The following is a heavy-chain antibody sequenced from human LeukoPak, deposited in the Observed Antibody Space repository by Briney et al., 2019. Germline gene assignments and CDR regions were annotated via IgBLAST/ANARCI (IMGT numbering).Heavy chain of an antibody. D-gene: IGHD2-2*01. CDR1: GFTVSSNY. J-gene: IGHJ4*02. V-gene: IGHV3-53*01. CDR3: ARGGYCSSTSCYYFDY. Sequence: GGSLRLSCAASGFTVSSNYMSWVRQAPGKGLEWVSIIYSGGSTYYADSVKGRFTISRENSRNTLFLQMNSLRAEDTAVYYCARGGYCSSTSCYYFDYWGQGTLVTVSS. CDR2: IYSGGST.